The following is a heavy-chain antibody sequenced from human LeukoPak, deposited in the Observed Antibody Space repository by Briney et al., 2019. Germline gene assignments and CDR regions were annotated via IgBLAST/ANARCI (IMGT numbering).Heavy chain of an antibody. CDR1: GGSISSYY. V-gene: IGHV4-59*01. Sequence: SETLSLTCTVSGGSISSYYWSWIRQPPGKGLEWIGYIYYSGSTNYNPPLKSRVTISVDTSKNQFSLKLSSVTAADTAVYYCARGSDRLWFGLDYWGQGTLVTASS. CDR2: IYYSGST. D-gene: IGHD3-10*01. J-gene: IGHJ4*02. CDR3: ARGSDRLWFGLDY.